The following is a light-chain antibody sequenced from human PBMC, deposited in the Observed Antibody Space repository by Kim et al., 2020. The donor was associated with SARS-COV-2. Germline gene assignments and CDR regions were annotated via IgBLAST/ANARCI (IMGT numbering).Light chain of an antibody. CDR1: QSISSS. Sequence: ASVGDRVTITCRASQSISSSLAWYQQKRGTAPKLLIYEASSLETGVPSRFSGVGSGTEFTLTISSLQPDDFATYYCQQYNSYPWTFGRGTKVDIK. V-gene: IGKV1-5*03. CDR3: QQYNSYPWT. J-gene: IGKJ1*01. CDR2: EAS.